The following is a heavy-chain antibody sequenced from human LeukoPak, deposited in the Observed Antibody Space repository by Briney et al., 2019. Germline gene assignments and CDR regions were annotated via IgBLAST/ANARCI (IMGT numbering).Heavy chain of an antibody. CDR3: ARIYSSSSSRGAFDI. D-gene: IGHD6-6*01. V-gene: IGHV3-21*01. Sequence: GGSLRLSCAASGFTFSSYSMNWVRQAPGKGLEWVSSITSSGRYIYYADSVKGRFTISRDNSENSLYLQMNSLRAEDTAVYYCARIYSSSSSRGAFDIWGQGTMVTVSS. CDR2: ITSSGRYI. CDR1: GFTFSSYS. J-gene: IGHJ3*02.